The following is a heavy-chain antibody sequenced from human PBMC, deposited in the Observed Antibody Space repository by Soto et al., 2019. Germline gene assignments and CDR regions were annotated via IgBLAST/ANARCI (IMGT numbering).Heavy chain of an antibody. J-gene: IGHJ6*02. V-gene: IGHV3-23*01. Sequence: EVQLLESGGGLVQPGGSLRLSCAASGFTFSSYAVSWVRQAPGKGLEWVSTISGSCGVTYYADSVKGRFTISRDNAKNTLYLQMYSLRAEDTAVNYCAKPHRGCSSSDMDVWGQGTTVTVSS. CDR1: GFTFSSYA. D-gene: IGHD6-13*01. CDR2: ISGSCGVT. CDR3: AKPHRGCSSSDMDV.